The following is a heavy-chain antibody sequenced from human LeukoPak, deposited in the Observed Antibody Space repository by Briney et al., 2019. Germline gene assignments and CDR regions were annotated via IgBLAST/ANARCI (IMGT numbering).Heavy chain of an antibody. CDR2: ISSSSSYI. D-gene: IGHD3-16*01. CDR1: GFTFSSYS. Sequence: PGGSLRLSCAASGFTFSSYSMNWVRQAPGRGLEWVSSISSSSSYIYYADSVKGRFTISRDNAKSSLYLQMNSLRAEDTAMYYCARGGRGDYWGQGTLVTASS. CDR3: ARGGRGDY. V-gene: IGHV3-21*01. J-gene: IGHJ4*02.